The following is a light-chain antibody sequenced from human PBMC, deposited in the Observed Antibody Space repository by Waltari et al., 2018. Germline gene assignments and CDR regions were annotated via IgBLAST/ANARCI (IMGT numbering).Light chain of an antibody. CDR1: SSNIGNNY. J-gene: IGLJ7*01. CDR2: ENT. CDR3: GTWDSSLSGAV. Sequence: QSVLTQPPSVSAAPGQRVPISCPGGSSNIGNNYVSWYRQFPGTAPKLLTYENTERPSGIPGRFSGSKSGTAATLDITGLQAGDEADYYCGTWDSSLSGAVFGGGTHLTVL. V-gene: IGLV1-51*02.